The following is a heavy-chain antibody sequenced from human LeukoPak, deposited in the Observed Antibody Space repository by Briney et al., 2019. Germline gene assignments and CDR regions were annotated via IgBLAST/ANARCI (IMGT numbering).Heavy chain of an antibody. CDR2: ISYIGST. CDR1: GGSMSSHY. V-gene: IGHV4-59*11. CDR3: ARDPTTVTKGLDI. J-gene: IGHJ3*02. Sequence: PSETQSLTCTVSGGSMSSHYWSWIRQPPGKGLEWIGYISYIGSTNYNPSLKSRVTISVDTSKNQFSLKLSSVTAADAAVYFCARDPTTVTKGLDIWGQGTMVTVSS. D-gene: IGHD4-17*01.